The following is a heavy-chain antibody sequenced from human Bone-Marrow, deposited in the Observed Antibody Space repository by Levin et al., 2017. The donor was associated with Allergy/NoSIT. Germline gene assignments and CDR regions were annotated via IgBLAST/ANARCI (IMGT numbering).Heavy chain of an antibody. J-gene: IGHJ4*02. CDR3: ARCRTISGPPDFFDY. D-gene: IGHD2-21*01. Sequence: GESLKISCEASGYKFTDYWIGWVRQTPGIGLEWMGIIHPGDSDARYNPSFEGQVTVSADKSLNIAYLQWGSLKVSDTAMYYCARCRTISGPPDFFDYWGQGTLVTVSS. CDR1: GYKFTDYW. V-gene: IGHV5-51*01. CDR2: IHPGDSDA.